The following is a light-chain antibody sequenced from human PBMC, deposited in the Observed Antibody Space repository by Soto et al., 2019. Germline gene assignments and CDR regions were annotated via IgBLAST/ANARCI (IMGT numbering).Light chain of an antibody. J-gene: IGLJ1*01. CDR3: SSYTTSNTRQIV. CDR2: DVS. Sequence: QSVLTQPASVSGSPGQSITISCTGTSSEIGGYNYVSWYQQHPGKAHKFVIYDVSNRPSGVSNRFSGSKSDNTASLTISGLQAEDEADYYCSSYTTSNTRQIVFGTGTKVTVL. V-gene: IGLV2-14*01. CDR1: SSEIGGYNY.